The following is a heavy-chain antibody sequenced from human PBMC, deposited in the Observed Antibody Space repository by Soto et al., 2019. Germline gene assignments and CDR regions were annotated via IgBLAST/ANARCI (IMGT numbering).Heavy chain of an antibody. J-gene: IGHJ3*01. CDR3: ARDIFGHVDAFDL. V-gene: IGHV1-18*01. D-gene: IGHD3-3*02. Sequence: ASVKVSCKASGYIFSSFYINWVRQAPGQGLEWMGWTSGYGGNSKYAQKFQGGVTMTTDTSTNTGYMEMRSLTSDDTAVYYCARDIFGHVDAFDLWGQGTMVTVSS. CDR1: GYIFSSFY. CDR2: TSGYGGNS.